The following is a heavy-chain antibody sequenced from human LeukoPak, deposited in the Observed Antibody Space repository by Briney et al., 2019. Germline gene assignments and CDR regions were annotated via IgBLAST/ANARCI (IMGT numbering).Heavy chain of an antibody. CDR1: GYSISSGYY. CDR2: IYHSGST. D-gene: IGHD6-19*01. Sequence: ASETLSLTCTVSGYSISSGYYWGWIRQPPGKGLEWIGSIYHSGSTYYNPSLKSRVTISVDTSKSQFSLKLSSVTAADTAVYYCARTGGSGWLGDYFDYWGQGTLVTVSS. J-gene: IGHJ4*02. V-gene: IGHV4-38-2*02. CDR3: ARTGGSGWLGDYFDY.